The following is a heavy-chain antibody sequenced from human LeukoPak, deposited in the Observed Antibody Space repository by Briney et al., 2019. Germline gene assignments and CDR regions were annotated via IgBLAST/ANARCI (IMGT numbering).Heavy chain of an antibody. J-gene: IGHJ4*02. Sequence: GRSLRLSCAASGFTFSSYAMHWVHQAPGKGLEWVAVISYDGSNKYYADSVKGRFTISRDNSKNTLYLQMNSLRAEDTAVYYCARDPNWGLLFDYWGQGTLVTVSS. CDR2: ISYDGSNK. D-gene: IGHD7-27*01. CDR3: ARDPNWGLLFDY. CDR1: GFTFSSYA. V-gene: IGHV3-30-3*01.